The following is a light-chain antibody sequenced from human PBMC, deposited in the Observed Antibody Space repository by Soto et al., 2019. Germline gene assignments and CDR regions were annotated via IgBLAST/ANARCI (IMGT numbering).Light chain of an antibody. CDR1: NIGSKS. J-gene: IGLJ2*01. CDR2: DDS. Sequence: SYELTQPPSVSVAPGQTARITCGGTNIGSKSVHWYQQKPGQAPVLVVYDDSDRPSGIPERFSGSNSGNTATLTISRVEAGDEADYYCQVWDSSSAYVVFGGGTKLTVL. V-gene: IGLV3-21*02. CDR3: QVWDSSSAYVV.